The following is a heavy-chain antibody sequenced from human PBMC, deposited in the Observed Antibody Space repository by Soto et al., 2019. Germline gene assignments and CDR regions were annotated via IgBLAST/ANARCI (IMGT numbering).Heavy chain of an antibody. Sequence: LSLTCALSVGSISSSNWSRWLHQPPGKGLEWIGEIYHSGSTNYNPSLKSRVTISVDKSKNQFSLKLSSVTAADTAVYYCARIAAAGTNFEYWGQGTLVTVSS. CDR2: IYHSGST. D-gene: IGHD6-13*01. V-gene: IGHV4-4*02. CDR1: VGSISSSNW. CDR3: ARIAAAGTNFEY. J-gene: IGHJ4*02.